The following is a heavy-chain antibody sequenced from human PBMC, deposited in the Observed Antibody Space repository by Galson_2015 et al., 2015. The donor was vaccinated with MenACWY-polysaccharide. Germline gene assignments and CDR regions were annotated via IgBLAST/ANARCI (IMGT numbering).Heavy chain of an antibody. Sequence: PRSLTCTVSGGSISCGDSYWSWIRRSPGKGLAWIGYIYYSGRTNYRPSLKSRATVSFDTSKKPCALRLRFVTAADTAVYYLASLPLGNCGSVSCYGYFHHWGQGTLVPVSS. CDR3: ASLPLGNCGSVSCYGYFHH. CDR2: IYYSGRT. D-gene: IGHD2-2*01. CDR1: GGSISCGDSY. V-gene: IGHV4-30-4*01. J-gene: IGHJ1*01.